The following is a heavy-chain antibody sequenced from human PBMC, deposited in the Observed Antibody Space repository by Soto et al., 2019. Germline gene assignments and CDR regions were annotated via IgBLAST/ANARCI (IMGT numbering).Heavy chain of an antibody. V-gene: IGHV3-30-3*01. J-gene: IGHJ4*02. CDR3: AREYSLPVVAPGY. CDR1: GFTFSSYT. CDR2: ISYDGGDK. Sequence: GGSLRLSCAASGFTFSSYTMHWVRQTPGKGLEWVADISYDGGDKYYADSVKGRFTISRDNSKNTLYLQMNSLRPEDTSVYYCAREYSLPVVAPGYWGQGTLVTVSS. D-gene: IGHD3-22*01.